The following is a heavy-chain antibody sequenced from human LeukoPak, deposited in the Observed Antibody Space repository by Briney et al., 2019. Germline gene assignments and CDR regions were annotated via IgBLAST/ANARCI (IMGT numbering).Heavy chain of an antibody. CDR2: FYYTGST. CDR1: GGSISTYY. J-gene: IGHJ4*02. D-gene: IGHD3-10*01. Sequence: SETLSLTRTVSGGSISTYYWSWIRQPPGKGLDWIGSFYYTGSTNYNPSLRSRVTISLDTSKNQISLRLSSVTAADTAVYYCARGRRYYGSGSYFDYWGQGTLVTVSS. CDR3: ARGRRYYGSGSYFDY. V-gene: IGHV4-59*12.